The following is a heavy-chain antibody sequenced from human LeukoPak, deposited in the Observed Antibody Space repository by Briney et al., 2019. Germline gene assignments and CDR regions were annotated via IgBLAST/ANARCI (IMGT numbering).Heavy chain of an antibody. Sequence: PSETLSLTCNVSGVSISSYYWSWIRQPPGKGLDWIGYIYYSRSTNYNPSLKSRVTISVDTSKNQYSLKLSSVTAADTAVYYCTSGSGSYADSWGPGTLVTVSS. CDR3: TSGSGSYADS. CDR1: GVSISSYY. V-gene: IGHV4-59*01. D-gene: IGHD3-10*01. CDR2: IYYSRST. J-gene: IGHJ4*02.